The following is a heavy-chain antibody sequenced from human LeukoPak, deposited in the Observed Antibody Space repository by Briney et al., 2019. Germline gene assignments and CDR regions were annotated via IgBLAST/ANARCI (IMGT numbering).Heavy chain of an antibody. V-gene: IGHV3-23*01. CDR2: ISGSGGST. CDR3: ARVYIAGMTGHYSLDY. CDR1: GFTFSSYA. Sequence: GGSLRLSCAASGFTFSSYAMSWVRQAPGKGLEWVSAISGSGGSTYYADSVKGRFTISRDNSKNTLYLQMGSLRPEDMAVYYCARVYIAGMTGHYSLDYWGQGTLLTVSS. D-gene: IGHD3-9*01. J-gene: IGHJ4*02.